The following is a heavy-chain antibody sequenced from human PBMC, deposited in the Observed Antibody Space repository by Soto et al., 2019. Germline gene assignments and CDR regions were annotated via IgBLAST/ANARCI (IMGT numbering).Heavy chain of an antibody. CDR2: IWYDGSNK. D-gene: IGHD2-8*01. CDR3: AKLGSGVLDYGMDV. J-gene: IGHJ6*02. V-gene: IGHV3-33*06. Sequence: QVQLVESGGGVVQPGRSLRLSCAASGFTFSSYGMHWVRQAPGKGLEWVAVIWYDGSNKYYADSVKGRFTISRDNSKNTLYLQMNSLRAEDTAVYYCAKLGSGVLDYGMDVWGQGTTVTVSS. CDR1: GFTFSSYG.